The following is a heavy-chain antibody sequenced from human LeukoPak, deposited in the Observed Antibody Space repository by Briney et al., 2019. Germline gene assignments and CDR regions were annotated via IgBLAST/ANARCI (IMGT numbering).Heavy chain of an antibody. CDR1: GFTFSSYS. Sequence: GGSLRLSCAASGFTFSSYSMNWVRQAPGKGLEWASSISSSSSYIYYADSVKGRFTISRDNAKNSLYLQMNSLRAKDTAVYYCARDPIPSSYCGGDCYSYYWGQGTLVTVS. J-gene: IGHJ4*02. D-gene: IGHD2-21*01. CDR3: ARDPIPSSYCGGDCYSYY. CDR2: ISSSSSYI. V-gene: IGHV3-21*01.